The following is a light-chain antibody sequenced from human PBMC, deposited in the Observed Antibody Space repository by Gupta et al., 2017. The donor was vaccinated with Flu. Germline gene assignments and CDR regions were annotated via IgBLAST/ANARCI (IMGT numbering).Light chain of an antibody. Sequence: GHIYVCWYQQKTGQSTVLVLNHDSRRPYGLPERFPGSNSGNTATLTIIGPQAMDAADYYCPAWDSSTNCVFGTGPKVTVL. CDR2: HDS. J-gene: IGLJ1*01. V-gene: IGLV3-1*01. CDR3: PAWDSSTNCV. CDR1: GHIY.